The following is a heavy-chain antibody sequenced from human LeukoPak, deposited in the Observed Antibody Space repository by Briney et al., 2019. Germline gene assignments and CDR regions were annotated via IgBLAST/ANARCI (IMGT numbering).Heavy chain of an antibody. CDR3: ARAGQWLEDGNWFDP. Sequence: SETLSLTCTVSGGSISSYYWSWIRQPPGKGLEWIGNVYYSGSTNYNPSLKSRITISVDTSKNQFSLKLSSVTAADTAVYYCARAGQWLEDGNWFDPWGQGTLVTVSS. D-gene: IGHD6-19*01. CDR1: GGSISSYY. V-gene: IGHV4-59*01. CDR2: VYYSGST. J-gene: IGHJ5*02.